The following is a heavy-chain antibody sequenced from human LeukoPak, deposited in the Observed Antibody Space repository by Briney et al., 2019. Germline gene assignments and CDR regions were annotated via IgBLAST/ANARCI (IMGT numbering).Heavy chain of an antibody. CDR1: GYRFTNYW. D-gene: IGHD3-10*01. V-gene: IGHV5-51*01. Sequence: GESLKISCKGSGYRFTNYWIGWVRQMPGKGLEWMGIIYPGDSDTRYRPSFQGQVTISADKSISTAYLQWNSLKASDTAMYFCARRRSSTLIDYWGQGTLVTVSS. CDR3: ARRRSSTLIDY. CDR2: IYPGDSDT. J-gene: IGHJ4*02.